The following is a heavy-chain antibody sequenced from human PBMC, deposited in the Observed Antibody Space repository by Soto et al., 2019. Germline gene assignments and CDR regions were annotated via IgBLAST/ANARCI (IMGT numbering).Heavy chain of an antibody. CDR3: AVVRQQPVPADGWFDP. J-gene: IGHJ5*02. D-gene: IGHD6-13*01. Sequence: APVKVSCKASGYTFTSYYMPWVRQPTAEGLEWMEILNPSRGSRSYAQKLPGRVTMTRDTSPSKFFMELSSLRSQETAVYYCAVVRQQPVPADGWFDPWGPGALVTVSS. V-gene: IGHV1-46*01. CDR2: LNPSRGSR. CDR1: GYTFTSYY.